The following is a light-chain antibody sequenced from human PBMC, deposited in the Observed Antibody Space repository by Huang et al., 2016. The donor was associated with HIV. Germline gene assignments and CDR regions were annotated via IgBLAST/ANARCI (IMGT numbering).Light chain of an antibody. CDR1: QFASSN. J-gene: IGKJ4*01. CDR3: QQYNNWPLT. V-gene: IGKV3D-15*01. Sequence: EVVLTQSPVTLSVSPGETVTISCRASQFASSNIAWYQQKPGQAPRLLMYGSSTRATGIPVRFSGSGSGTELTLTISNLQSEDFAVYYCQQYNNWPLTFGGGTKVEIK. CDR2: GSS.